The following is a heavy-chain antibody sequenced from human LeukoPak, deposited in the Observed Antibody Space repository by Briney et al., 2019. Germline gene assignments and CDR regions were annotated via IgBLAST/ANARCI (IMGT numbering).Heavy chain of an antibody. J-gene: IGHJ4*02. D-gene: IGHD3-22*01. Sequence: SETLSLTCTVSGGSIGTYSWNWIRQPPGKGLEWIGYIYYSGTTNYNPSLKSRVTISVDTSKNQFSLKLSSVTAADTAVYYCARGSRRTYYYDSSGSFDYWGQGTLVTVSS. CDR3: ARGSRRTYYYDSSGSFDY. CDR2: IYYSGTT. V-gene: IGHV4-59*12. CDR1: GGSIGTYS.